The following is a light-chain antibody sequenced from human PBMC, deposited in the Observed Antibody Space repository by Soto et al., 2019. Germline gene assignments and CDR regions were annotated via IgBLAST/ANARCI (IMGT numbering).Light chain of an antibody. CDR2: GAS. J-gene: IGKJ1*01. Sequence: EIVLTQSPGTLSLSPGERATLSCRASQSVSSSYLAWYQQKPGQAPRLLIYGASSRATGIPDRFSGSGSGTDFTLTISRLETEDFGVYYCQQYATSPPRTFGQGTRWISN. CDR1: QSVSSSY. V-gene: IGKV3-20*01. CDR3: QQYATSPPRT.